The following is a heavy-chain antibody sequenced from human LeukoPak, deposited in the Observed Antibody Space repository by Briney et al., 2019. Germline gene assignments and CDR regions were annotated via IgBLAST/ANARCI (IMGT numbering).Heavy chain of an antibody. CDR2: IKQVGSEK. CDR3: ARGEYYYDGGY. D-gene: IGHD3-22*01. Sequence: GGSLRLSCAASGFTFSSSWMSWVRQAPGKGLEWVANIKQVGSEKYYVDSVKGRFTISRDNAKNSLFLQMNSLRAEETAVYYCARGEYYYDGGYWGQGTLVSVSS. CDR1: GFTFSSSW. J-gene: IGHJ4*02. V-gene: IGHV3-7*04.